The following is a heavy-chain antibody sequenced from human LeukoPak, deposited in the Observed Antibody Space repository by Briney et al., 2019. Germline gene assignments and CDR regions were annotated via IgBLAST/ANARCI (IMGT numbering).Heavy chain of an antibody. CDR3: AKGASPFDY. Sequence: PGGSLRLSCAASGFPFSTYTVNWVRQAPGKGLQWVSSIIGGDATIYYADSVKGRFTISRDISKNTLYLQMNSLRAEDTAIYYCAKGASPFDYLGQGTLVTVSS. CDR2: IIGGDATI. V-gene: IGHV3-23*01. CDR1: GFPFSTYT. J-gene: IGHJ4*02.